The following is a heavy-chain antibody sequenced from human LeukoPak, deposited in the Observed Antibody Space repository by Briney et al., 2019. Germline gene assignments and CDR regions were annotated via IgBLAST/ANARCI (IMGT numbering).Heavy chain of an antibody. CDR2: INTSGST. J-gene: IGHJ4*02. CDR1: GRSISNYY. Sequence: SETLSLICTVCGRSISNYYWSWIRQPAGKGLEWIGRINTSGSTDYNPSLKSRVTMSVDTSKNQFSLNLRSLTAADTAVYYCARSRGTTLVTRFDYWGQRTLVTVSS. V-gene: IGHV4-4*07. D-gene: IGHD5-18*01. CDR3: ARSRGTTLVTRFDY.